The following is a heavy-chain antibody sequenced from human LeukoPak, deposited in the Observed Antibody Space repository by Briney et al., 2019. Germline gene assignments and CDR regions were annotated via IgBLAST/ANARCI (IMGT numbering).Heavy chain of an antibody. CDR1: GFTFDDYA. D-gene: IGHD1-26*01. J-gene: IGHJ4*02. CDR3: AKARGGSYSGIEY. Sequence: GGSLRLSCTASGFTFDDYAMHWVRQAPGKGLEGVSGISWNSDTLGYADSVKGQFTISRDNAKNSLYLQMDSLRAEDTAFYYCAKARGGSYSGIEYWGQGVLVIVSS. CDR2: ISWNSDTL. V-gene: IGHV3-9*01.